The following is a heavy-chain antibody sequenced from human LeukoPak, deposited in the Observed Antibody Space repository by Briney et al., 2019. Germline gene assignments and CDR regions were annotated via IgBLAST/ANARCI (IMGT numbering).Heavy chain of an antibody. CDR1: GFTLSSNA. D-gene: IGHD5-18*01. J-gene: IGHJ4*02. CDR2: ISGSGSNT. CDR3: AKGGYNFGFDY. V-gene: IGHV3-23*01. Sequence: GGSLRLSCAASGFTLSSNAMSWVRQAPGMGLEWVSTISGSGSNTYSADSVKGRFTISRDNSKNTLYLQMNSLRAEDTAVYYCAKGGYNFGFDYWGQGTLVSVSS.